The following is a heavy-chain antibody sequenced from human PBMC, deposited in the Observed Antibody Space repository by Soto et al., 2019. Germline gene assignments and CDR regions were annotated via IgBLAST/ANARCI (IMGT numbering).Heavy chain of an antibody. V-gene: IGHV1-69*08. Sequence: QVQLVQSGAEVKKPGSSVKVSCKASGGTFSSYTISWVRQAPGQGLEWMGRIIPILGIANYAQKSQGRVTITADKSTSTAYMELSSLRSEDTAVYYCATEEYSYGSVAFFDYWGQGTLVTVSS. J-gene: IGHJ4*02. D-gene: IGHD3-10*01. CDR1: GGTFSSYT. CDR2: IIPILGIA. CDR3: ATEEYSYGSVAFFDY.